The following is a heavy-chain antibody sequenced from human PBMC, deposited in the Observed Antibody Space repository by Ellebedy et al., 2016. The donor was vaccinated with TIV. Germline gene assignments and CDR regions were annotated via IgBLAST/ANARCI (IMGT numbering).Heavy chain of an antibody. CDR1: GGSFSAYY. D-gene: IGHD3-9*01. J-gene: IGHJ4*02. Sequence: MPSETLSLTCAVYGGSFSAYYWNWIRQTPGRGLAWIWEINYGGRRNHNLSLKCRFTLTIDTSKNHFSLTLTSATAADTAIYYCARGEAGTRKDILTGYYKFDYWGQGTPVMVST. CDR3: ARGEAGTRKDILTGYYKFDY. CDR2: INYGGRR. V-gene: IGHV4-34*01.